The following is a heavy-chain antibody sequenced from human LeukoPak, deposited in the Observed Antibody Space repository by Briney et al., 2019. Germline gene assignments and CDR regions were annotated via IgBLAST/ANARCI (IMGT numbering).Heavy chain of an antibody. CDR1: GGSFSGYY. CDR2: IHPSGST. V-gene: IGHV4-34*01. CDR3: ARGDDYRKTGY. D-gene: IGHD4-11*01. Sequence: PSETLSLTCAVYGGSFSGYYWSWIRQPPGKGLEWIGEIHPSGSTSYNPSLRSRVIMSVDTSKNQFSLKLTSVTAADTAVYYCARGDDYRKTGYWGQGTLVTVSS. J-gene: IGHJ4*02.